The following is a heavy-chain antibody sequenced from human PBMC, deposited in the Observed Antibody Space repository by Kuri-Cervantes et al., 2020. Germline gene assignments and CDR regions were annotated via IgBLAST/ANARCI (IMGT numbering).Heavy chain of an antibody. CDR1: GFTFSSYG. CDR3: ARDMNLQH. D-gene: IGHD1-14*01. Sequence: GGSLRLSCAASGFTFSSYGMHWVRQAPGKGLEWVAVIWYDGSNKYYADSVKGRFTISRDNAKNSVYLQMTTLRADDTAVYYCARDMNLQHWGQGTLVTVSS. J-gene: IGHJ1*01. CDR2: IWYDGSNK. V-gene: IGHV3-33*01.